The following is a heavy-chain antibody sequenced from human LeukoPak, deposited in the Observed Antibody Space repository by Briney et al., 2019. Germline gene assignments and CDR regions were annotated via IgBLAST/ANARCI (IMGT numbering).Heavy chain of an antibody. V-gene: IGHV3-21*01. CDR2: ISSSSSYT. CDR3: ARDLSMDDAFDI. CDR1: GFTFSSYS. J-gene: IGHJ3*02. Sequence: GGSLRLSCAASGFTFSSYSMNWVRQAPGKGLEWVSSISSSSSYTYYGDSVKGRFTISRGNAKNSLYLQMNSLRAEDTAVYYCARDLSMDDAFDIWGQGAMVTVSS.